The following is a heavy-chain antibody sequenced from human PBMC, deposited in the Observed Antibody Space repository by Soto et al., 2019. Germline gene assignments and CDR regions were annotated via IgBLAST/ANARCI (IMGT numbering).Heavy chain of an antibody. J-gene: IGHJ3*02. D-gene: IGHD3-10*01. V-gene: IGHV4-30-4*01. CDR3: ARELSDEFGHPVGFNI. CDR2: VYYSGST. CDR1: GDSINSGDYY. Sequence: QVRLQESGPRLVKPSQTLTLTCTVSGDSINSGDYYWNWIRQPPGKGLEWIGYVYYSGSTSYNSSLRSRLSSSLDTPKTQFALSLGSVTAADTAMYYGARELSDEFGHPVGFNIWGHGTPVTVSS.